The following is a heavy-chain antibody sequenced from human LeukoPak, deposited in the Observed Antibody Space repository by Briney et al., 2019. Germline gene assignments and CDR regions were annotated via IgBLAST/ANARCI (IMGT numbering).Heavy chain of an antibody. Sequence: GGSLRLSCAASGFTFSSYGVHWVRQAPGKGLEWVAVISYDGSNKYYADSVKGRFTISRDNSKNTLYLQMNSLRAEDTAVYYCAKTFGGVIVQYYFDYWGQGTLVTVSS. V-gene: IGHV3-30*18. J-gene: IGHJ4*02. CDR3: AKTFGGVIVQYYFDY. D-gene: IGHD3-16*02. CDR2: ISYDGSNK. CDR1: GFTFSSYG.